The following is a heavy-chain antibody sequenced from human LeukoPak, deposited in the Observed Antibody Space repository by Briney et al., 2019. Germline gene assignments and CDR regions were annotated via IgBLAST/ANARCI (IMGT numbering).Heavy chain of an antibody. J-gene: IGHJ3*02. CDR3: ARSGSKSLYSSGWYFAFDI. CDR2: ISAYNGNT. Sequence: ASVKVSCKASGYTFTSYGISSVRQAPGQGLEWMGWISAYNGNTNYAQKLQGRVTMTTDTSTSTAYMELRSLRSDDTAVYYCARSGSKSLYSSGWYFAFDIWGQGTMVTVPS. V-gene: IGHV1-18*01. CDR1: GYTFTSYG. D-gene: IGHD6-19*01.